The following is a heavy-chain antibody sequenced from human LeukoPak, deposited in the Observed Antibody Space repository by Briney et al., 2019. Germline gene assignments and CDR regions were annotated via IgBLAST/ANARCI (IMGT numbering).Heavy chain of an antibody. J-gene: IGHJ3*02. CDR1: GFTLTSHV. CDR2: ISGNGGST. Sequence: GGSLRLSCAASGFTLTSHVMHWVRQAPGKGLEYLSSISGNGGSTYYANSVKGRFTTSRDNSKNTLYLQMDSLRAEDMAVYYCASENNGARCRDFDIWGQGTMVTVSS. CDR3: ASENNGARCRDFDI. V-gene: IGHV3-64*01. D-gene: IGHD2-8*01.